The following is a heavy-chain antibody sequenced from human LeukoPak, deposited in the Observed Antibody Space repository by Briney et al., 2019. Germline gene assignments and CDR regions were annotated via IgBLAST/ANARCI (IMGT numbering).Heavy chain of an antibody. D-gene: IGHD2-2*01. CDR2: ISSSSSYI. CDR1: GSTFSSYS. V-gene: IGHV3-21*01. J-gene: IGHJ6*02. Sequence: GGSLRLSCAASGSTFSSYSMNWVRQAPGKGLEWVSSISSSSSYIYYADSVKGRFTISRDNAKNSLYLQMNSLRAEDTAVYYCARYCSSTSCYSRYYYYGMDVWGQGTTVTVSS. CDR3: ARYCSSTSCYSRYYYYGMDV.